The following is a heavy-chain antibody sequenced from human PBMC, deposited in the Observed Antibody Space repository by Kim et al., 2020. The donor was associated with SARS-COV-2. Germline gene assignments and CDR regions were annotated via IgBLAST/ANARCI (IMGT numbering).Heavy chain of an antibody. Sequence: GGSLRLSCTASGFTFTNYAMTWVRQAPGKGLDWVSTIARSGSPTHYADSVNGRFTISRDNSKNTLYLQMSSLRVEDTAVYYCAKYRGSWRSEVGWRTFEIWGQGTMVTVSS. CDR3: AKYRGSWRSEVGWRTFEI. CDR1: GFTFTNYA. V-gene: IGHV3-23*01. D-gene: IGHD3-16*01. J-gene: IGHJ3*02. CDR2: IARSGSPT.